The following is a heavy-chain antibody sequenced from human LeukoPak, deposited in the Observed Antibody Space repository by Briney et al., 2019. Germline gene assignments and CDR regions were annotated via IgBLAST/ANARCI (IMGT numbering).Heavy chain of an antibody. D-gene: IGHD6-6*01. CDR3: ARAGGSSSLRYYYYYMDV. Sequence: SVKVSCKASGGTFSSYAISWVRQAPGQGLEWMGGIIPIFGTANYAQKLQGRVTMTTDTSTSTAYMELRSLRSDDTAVYYCARAGGSSSLRYYYYYMDVWGKGTTVTVSS. CDR2: IIPIFGTA. CDR1: GGTFSSYA. V-gene: IGHV1-69*05. J-gene: IGHJ6*03.